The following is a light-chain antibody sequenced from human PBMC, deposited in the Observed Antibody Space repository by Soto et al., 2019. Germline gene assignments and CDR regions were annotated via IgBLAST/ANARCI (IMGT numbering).Light chain of an antibody. CDR1: QSISNW. CDR3: QQYDSFPGT. V-gene: IGKV1-5*01. CDR2: DAA. J-gene: IGKJ1*01. Sequence: DIQMTQSPSTLSGSVGERVTITCRASQSISNWLAWYQQKPGKAPKLLIYDAAILESGVPSRFSGSGSGSEFTLTISSLQPDDFATYYCQQYDSFPGTFGQGTKVEVK.